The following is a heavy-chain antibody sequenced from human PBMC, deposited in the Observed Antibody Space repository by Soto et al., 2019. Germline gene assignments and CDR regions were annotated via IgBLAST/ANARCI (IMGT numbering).Heavy chain of an antibody. D-gene: IGHD3-10*01. CDR3: ARSITMVRGVIIPHAFDI. J-gene: IGHJ3*02. CDR1: GGSISSYY. V-gene: IGHV4-59*01. Sequence: SETRSLTCTVSGGSISSYYWSWIRQPPGKGLEWIGYIYYSGSTNYNPSLKSRVTISVDTSKNQFSLKLSSVTAADTAVYYCARSITMVRGVIIPHAFDIWGQGTMVTVSS. CDR2: IYYSGST.